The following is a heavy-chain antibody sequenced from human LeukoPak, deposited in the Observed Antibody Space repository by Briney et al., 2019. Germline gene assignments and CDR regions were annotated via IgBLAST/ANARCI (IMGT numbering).Heavy chain of an antibody. CDR2: ISSNGGST. J-gene: IGHJ3*02. V-gene: IGHV3-64*01. Sequence: GRSLRLSCAASGFTFSSYAMHWVRQAPGKGLEYVSAISSNGGSTYYANSVKGRFTISRDNSKNTLYLQMGSLRAEDMAVYYCARRGAADAFDIWGQGTMVTVSS. CDR1: GFTFSSYA. CDR3: ARRGAADAFDI.